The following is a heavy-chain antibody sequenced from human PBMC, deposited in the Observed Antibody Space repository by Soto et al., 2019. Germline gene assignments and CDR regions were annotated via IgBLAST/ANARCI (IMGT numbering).Heavy chain of an antibody. V-gene: IGHV4-34*01. J-gene: IGHJ4*02. CDR1: GGSFSGYY. CDR2: INHSGST. D-gene: IGHD2-2*01. CDR3: ARGGIVVVPAAMRSWNY. Sequence: QVQLQQWGAGLLKPSETLSLTCAVYGGSFSGYYWSWIRQPPGKGLEWIGEINHSGSTNYNPSLKSRVTISVDTSKNQFSLKLSSVTAADTGVYYCARGGIVVVPAAMRSWNYWGQGTLVTVSS.